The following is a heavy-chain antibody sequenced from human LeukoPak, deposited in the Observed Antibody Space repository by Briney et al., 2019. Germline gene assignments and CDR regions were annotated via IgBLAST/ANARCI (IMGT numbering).Heavy chain of an antibody. J-gene: IGHJ4*02. V-gene: IGHV3-23*01. CDR2: ISGSGGST. CDR1: GFTFSSYA. D-gene: IGHD3-9*01. CDR3: AKGPTFILTASDY. Sequence: GGSLRLSCAASGFTFSSYAMSWVRQAPXXXXXWVSAISGSGGSTYYADSVKGRFTISRDNSKNTLYLQMNSLRAEDTAVYYCAKGPTFILTASDYWGQGTLVTVSS.